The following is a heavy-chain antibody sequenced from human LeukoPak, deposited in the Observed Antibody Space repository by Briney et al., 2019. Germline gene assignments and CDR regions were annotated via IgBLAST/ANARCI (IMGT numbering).Heavy chain of an antibody. V-gene: IGHV1-8*01. J-gene: IGHJ4*02. CDR1: GYTFTSYD. Sequence: ASVKVSCKASGYTFTSYDINWVRQATGQGLEWMGWMNPNSGNTGYAQKFQGRVTMTRNTSISTAYMELSSLRSEDTAVYYCARGGHRVLRYFDWLLQSYDYWGQGTLVTVSS. CDR2: MNPNSGNT. D-gene: IGHD3-9*01. CDR3: ARGGHRVLRYFDWLLQSYDY.